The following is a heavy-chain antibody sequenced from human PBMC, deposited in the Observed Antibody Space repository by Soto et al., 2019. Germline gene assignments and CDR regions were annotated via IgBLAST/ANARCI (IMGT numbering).Heavy chain of an antibody. CDR1: GGTFSIYA. CDR2: IIPIFGTA. V-gene: IGHV1-69*01. J-gene: IGHJ4*02. D-gene: IGHD1-1*01. Sequence: QVQLVQSGAEVKKPRSSVKVACKASGGTFSIYAISWVRQAPGQGLEWMGGIIPIFGTANYAQKFQGRVTITADEYTSTAYMELSSLRSEDTAVYYGAMPGTPNSTNYNIDYWGQGTLVTVSS. CDR3: AMPGTPNSTNYNIDY.